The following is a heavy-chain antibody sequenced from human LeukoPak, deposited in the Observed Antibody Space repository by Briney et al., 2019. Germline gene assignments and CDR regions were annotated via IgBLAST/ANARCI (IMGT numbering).Heavy chain of an antibody. Sequence: GGSLRLSCAASGFTFDDYAMHWVRQAPGKGLEWVSAISGSGGSTYYADSVKGRFTISRDNSKNTLYLQMNSLRAEDTAVYYCATLGATIITVYYFDYWGQGTLVTVSS. D-gene: IGHD1-26*01. J-gene: IGHJ4*02. CDR2: ISGSGGST. V-gene: IGHV3-23*01. CDR1: GFTFDDYA. CDR3: ATLGATIITVYYFDY.